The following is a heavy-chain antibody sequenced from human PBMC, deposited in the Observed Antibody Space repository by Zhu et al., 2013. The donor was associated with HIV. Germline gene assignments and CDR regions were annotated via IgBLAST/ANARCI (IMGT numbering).Heavy chain of an antibody. D-gene: IGHD1-7*01. CDR1: GFTFTSSA. Sequence: QLVQSGPEVKKPGTSVKVSCKASGFTFTSSAVQWVRQARGQRLEWIGWIVVGSGNTNYAQKFQERVTITRDMSTSTAYMELSSLRSEDTAVYYCAATVAARRVSGTTSIWGQGTLVTVSS. CDR2: IVVGSGNT. CDR3: AATVAARRVSGTTSI. V-gene: IGHV1-58*01. J-gene: IGHJ4*02.